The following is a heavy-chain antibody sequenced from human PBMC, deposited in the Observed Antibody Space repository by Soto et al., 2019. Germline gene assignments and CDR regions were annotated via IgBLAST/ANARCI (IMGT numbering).Heavy chain of an antibody. CDR2: IYYSGTT. V-gene: IGHV4-31*03. CDR3: ARGRGYSYGPYYFDY. D-gene: IGHD5-18*01. CDR1: GGSISSEGYY. Sequence: TSETLSLTCTVSGGSISSEGYYWSWFRQLPGKGLEWIGDIYYSGTTYHNPSLRSRLTISGDASKNQFSLKLSSVTAADTALYYCARGRGYSYGPYYFDYWGRGTLVTVSS. J-gene: IGHJ4*02.